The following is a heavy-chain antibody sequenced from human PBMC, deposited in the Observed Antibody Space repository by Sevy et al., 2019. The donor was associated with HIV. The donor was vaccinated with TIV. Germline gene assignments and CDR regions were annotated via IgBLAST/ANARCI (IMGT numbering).Heavy chain of an antibody. CDR2: IYPGDSDT. J-gene: IGHJ6*02. CDR1: GYSFTSYW. CDR3: ARPFPEYSSTGSMDV. D-gene: IGHD6-6*01. V-gene: IGHV5-51*01. Sequence: GESLKISRKGFGYSFTSYWIGWVRQMPGKGLEWVGIIYPGDSDTRYSPSFQGQVTISADKSISTAYLHWSSLKASDTAMYYCARPFPEYSSTGSMDVWGQGTTVTVSS.